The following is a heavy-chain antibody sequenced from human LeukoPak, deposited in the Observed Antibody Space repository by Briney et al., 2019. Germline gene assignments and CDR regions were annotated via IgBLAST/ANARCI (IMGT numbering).Heavy chain of an antibody. V-gene: IGHV3-30*04. D-gene: IGHD1-26*01. CDR3: ARDYVEYSGIYSAYYYGMDV. CDR1: GFTFSSYA. Sequence: PGGSLRLSCAAPGFTFSSYAMHWVRQAPGKGLEWVAVISYDGSNEYYADSVKGRFTISRDNSKDTVYLQMNNLRAEDTAMYYCARDYVEYSGIYSAYYYGMDVWGQGTTVTVSS. J-gene: IGHJ6*01. CDR2: ISYDGSNE.